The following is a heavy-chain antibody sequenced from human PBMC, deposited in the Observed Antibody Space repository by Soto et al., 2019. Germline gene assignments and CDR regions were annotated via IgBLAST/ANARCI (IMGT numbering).Heavy chain of an antibody. J-gene: IGHJ6*02. CDR2: IYSTGST. Sequence: PSDTLSLTCTVSGASISSSDCYWGWIRQPPGKGLEWIGSIYSTGSTYYNPSLKSRVTISIDTSKNQFSLKLSSVTAADTAVYSCARHVGLYNSNGMDVWGQGTTVTVSS. CDR3: ARHVGLYNSNGMDV. D-gene: IGHD1-20*01. V-gene: IGHV4-39*01. CDR1: GASISSSDCY.